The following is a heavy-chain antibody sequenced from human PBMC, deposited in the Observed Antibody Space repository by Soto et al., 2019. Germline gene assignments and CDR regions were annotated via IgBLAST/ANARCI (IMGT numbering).Heavy chain of an antibody. CDR1: RISLSSYG. V-gene: IGHV3-30*18. Sequence: TLRCPWAASRISLSSYGMHWARQGPGKCLELVAFISFGRSNKCYADCVKGRFSISRHNAKNSVYLQTNSLRGDDTARYYCAKDLVPALNVRGMDVWGQGTRVTV. J-gene: IGHJ6*02. D-gene: IGHD2-2*01. CDR2: ISFGRSNK. CDR3: AKDLVPALNVRGMDV.